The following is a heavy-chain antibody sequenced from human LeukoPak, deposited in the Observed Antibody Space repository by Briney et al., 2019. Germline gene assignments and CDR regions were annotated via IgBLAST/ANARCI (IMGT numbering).Heavy chain of an antibody. CDR1: GFTLTNYA. Sequence: GGSVRLSCGASGFTLTNYAMRGAPEAPGEGGEGVSAIWVNGCCTYSADPLQDRLTHSRDNHKNTLYLKTSSLRAEHRDIYYCAKGGRPYCSGDTCYAEYWPQGPRVRVP. V-gene: IGHV3-23*01. J-gene: IGHJ1*01. D-gene: IGHD2-15*01. CDR3: AKGGRPYCSGDTCYAEY. CDR2: IWVNGCCT.